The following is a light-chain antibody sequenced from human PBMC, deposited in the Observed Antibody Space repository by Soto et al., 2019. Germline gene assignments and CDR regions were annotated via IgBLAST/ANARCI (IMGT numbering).Light chain of an antibody. CDR1: SSTVGSNA. Sequence: QSALTQPPSASGTPGQRVTISCSGSSSTVGSNAVNWYQQVPGTAPKLLIYNNDQRPSGVPDRFSGSKSGTSASLAISGLHSEDEADYYCAAWHDSLNGLVFGGGTKLTVL. CDR3: AAWHDSLNGLV. CDR2: NND. V-gene: IGLV1-44*01. J-gene: IGLJ2*01.